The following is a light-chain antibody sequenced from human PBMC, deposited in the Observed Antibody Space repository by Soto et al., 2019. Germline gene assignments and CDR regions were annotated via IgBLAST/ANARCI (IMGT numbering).Light chain of an antibody. V-gene: IGKV1-39*01. J-gene: IGKJ1*01. CDR2: AAS. Sequence: DIQMTQSPSSLSASVGDRVTITCRASQSISNYLNWYQQKPGKAPKLLIYAASSLQSGVPSRFSGSGSGTDFTLTISSLQLEDFATYYCQQSYSTAWTFSQGIKVEIK. CDR1: QSISNY. CDR3: QQSYSTAWT.